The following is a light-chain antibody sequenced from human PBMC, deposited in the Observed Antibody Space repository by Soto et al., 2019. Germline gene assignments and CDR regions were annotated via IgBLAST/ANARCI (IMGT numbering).Light chain of an antibody. V-gene: IGKV1-39*01. CDR2: GAS. Sequence: DIQMTQSPSSLSASVGDRATITCRASQSISNYLNWYQQKPGKAPKLRIYGASSLQSGVPSRFTGGGSGTDFTLTIRSLQPEDFAAYYCQQSYRAPLTFGPGTKVDIK. CDR3: QQSYRAPLT. CDR1: QSISNY. J-gene: IGKJ3*01.